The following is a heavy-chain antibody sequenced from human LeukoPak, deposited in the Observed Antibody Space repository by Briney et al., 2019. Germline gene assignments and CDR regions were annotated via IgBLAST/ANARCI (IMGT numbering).Heavy chain of an antibody. CDR1: SGSIRSSSYY. CDR3: ARRGDILTDYAFDY. J-gene: IGHJ4*02. D-gene: IGHD3-9*01. Sequence: SETLSLTCTVSSGSIRSSSYYWGWIRQPPGKGLEWIGSINYSGSTYYNPSLKSRVAIAVDTSKNQFSLRLSSVTAADTAVYYCARRGDILTDYAFDYWGQGTLVTVSS. CDR2: INYSGST. V-gene: IGHV4-39*01.